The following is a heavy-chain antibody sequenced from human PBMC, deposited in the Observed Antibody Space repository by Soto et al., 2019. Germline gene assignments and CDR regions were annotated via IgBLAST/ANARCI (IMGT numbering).Heavy chain of an antibody. Sequence: GGSLRLSCAASGFAFGFYEMTWVRQAPGKGLEWVSYIKTSGDTKYYADSVKGRFTISRDNARNSLYLQMNSLRAEDTAVYYCARDGHGDPYFYYGLDVWGQGTTVTVSS. CDR1: GFAFGFYE. V-gene: IGHV3-48*03. D-gene: IGHD4-17*01. CDR3: ARDGHGDPYFYYGLDV. J-gene: IGHJ6*02. CDR2: IKTSGDTK.